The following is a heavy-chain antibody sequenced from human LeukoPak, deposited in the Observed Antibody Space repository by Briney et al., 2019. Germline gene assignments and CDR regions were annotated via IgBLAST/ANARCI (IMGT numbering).Heavy chain of an antibody. J-gene: IGHJ4*02. CDR3: ARQSCTTTSCYSDY. D-gene: IGHD2-2*01. CDR1: GGSISSRSYY. CDR2: ISYSGRT. Sequence: PSETLSLTCTVSGGSISSRSYYWGRIRQPPGKGLEWIGSISYSGRTYYSVSLKSRLTISVDTSKNQFSLKLTSVTAADTAVYYCARQSCTTTSCYSDYWGQGTLVTVSS. V-gene: IGHV4-39*01.